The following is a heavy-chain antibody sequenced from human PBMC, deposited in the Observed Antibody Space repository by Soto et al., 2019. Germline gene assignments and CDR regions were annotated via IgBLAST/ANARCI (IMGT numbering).Heavy chain of an antibody. CDR3: ARQGSNGAYYYYGMDV. J-gene: IGHJ6*02. D-gene: IGHD2-8*01. CDR1: GYRFSSYW. V-gene: IGHV5-51*01. CDR2: IYPGDSDT. Sequence: PGESLKISCKGSGYRFSSYWIAWVRQMPGKGLEWMGIIYPGDSDTIYSPSFQGQVTFSADTSTSTAYLQWSSLKASDSAMYYCARQGSNGAYYYYGMDVWGQGTTVTVSS.